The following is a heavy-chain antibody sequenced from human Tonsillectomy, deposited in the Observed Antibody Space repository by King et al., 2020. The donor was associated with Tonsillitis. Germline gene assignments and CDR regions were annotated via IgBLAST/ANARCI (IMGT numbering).Heavy chain of an antibody. D-gene: IGHD1/OR15-1a*01. CDR1: GGTFSSYV. V-gene: IGHV1-69*12. CDR2: IIPIFRTA. J-gene: IGHJ6*02. CDR3: ARAESVGVSGTSYYYYGMDV. Sequence: QLVQSGAEVKKPGSSVKVSCKASGGTFSSYVINWVRQAPGQGLEWMGGIIPIFRTANNAQKFQGRVTITADESTRTAYMELSSLRSEDTAVYYCARAESVGVSGTSYYYYGMDVWGQGTTVTVSS.